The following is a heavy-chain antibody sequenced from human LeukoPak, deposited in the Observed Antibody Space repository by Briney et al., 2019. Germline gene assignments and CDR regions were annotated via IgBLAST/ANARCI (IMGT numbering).Heavy chain of an antibody. CDR1: GFTFSSYA. CDR2: ISGSAGST. CDR3: AKEGNGDYYFDY. J-gene: IGHJ4*02. V-gene: IGHV3-23*01. Sequence: GGSLGLSCAASGFTFSSYAMSWVRQAPGKGLEWVSAISGSAGSTYYADAVKGRFTISRDNSKNTLYLQMNSLRAEDSAVYYCAKEGNGDYYFDYWGQGTLVTVSS. D-gene: IGHD4-17*01.